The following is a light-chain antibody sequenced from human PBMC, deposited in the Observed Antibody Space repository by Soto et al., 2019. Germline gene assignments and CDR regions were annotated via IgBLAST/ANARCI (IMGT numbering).Light chain of an antibody. Sequence: QSVLTQPPSASGSPGQSVTISCTGTSSDVGGYNYVSWYQQHPGKAPKLIISEVSKRPSGVPDRFSGSKSGNTASLTVSGLQAEDEADYYCSLYTTDSTYVFGTGTKVTVL. CDR1: SSDVGGYNY. CDR3: SLYTTDSTYV. J-gene: IGLJ1*01. V-gene: IGLV2-8*01. CDR2: EVS.